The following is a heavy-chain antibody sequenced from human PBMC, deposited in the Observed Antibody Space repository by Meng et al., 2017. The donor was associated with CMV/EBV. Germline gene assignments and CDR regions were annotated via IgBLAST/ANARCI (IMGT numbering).Heavy chain of an antibody. CDR1: GYTFTSYG. V-gene: IGHV1-18*01. J-gene: IGHJ3*02. CDR3: ARERYCSSTSCFHDAFDI. Sequence: ASVQVSCKASGYTFTSYGISWVRQAPGQGLEWMGWISAYNGNTNYAQKLQGRVTITTDTATSTAYMELRSRRSDDTAVYYCARERYCSSTSCFHDAFDIWGQGTMVTVSS. D-gene: IGHD2-2*01. CDR2: ISAYNGNT.